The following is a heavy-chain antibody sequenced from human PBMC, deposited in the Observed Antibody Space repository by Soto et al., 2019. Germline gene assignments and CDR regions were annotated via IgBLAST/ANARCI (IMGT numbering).Heavy chain of an antibody. CDR1: GYNFTSYG. CDR2: ISAHNGNT. CDR3: ARGRYGDY. D-gene: IGHD1-1*01. J-gene: IGHJ4*02. V-gene: IGHV1-18*01. Sequence: QVHLVQSGAEVKKPGASVKVSCKGSGYNFTSYGITWVRQAPGQGLEWMGWISAHNGNTDYAQKLQGRVTVTRDISTSTAYMELRSLRSDDTAVYYCARGRYGDYWGQGALVTVSS.